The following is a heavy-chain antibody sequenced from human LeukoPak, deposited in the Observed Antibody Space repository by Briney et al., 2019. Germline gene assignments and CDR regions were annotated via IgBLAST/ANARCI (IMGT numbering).Heavy chain of an antibody. CDR3: ANVYYYGSGSFESRYFDY. Sequence: GGSLGLSCAASGFIFSTYAMSWVRQAPGKGLEWVSAISGGGYDTFYADSVKGRFTISRDNSKNTLYLQMNSLRAEDTAVYYCANVYYYGSGSFESRYFDYWGQGTLVTVSS. J-gene: IGHJ4*02. V-gene: IGHV3-23*01. D-gene: IGHD3-10*01. CDR2: ISGGGYDT. CDR1: GFIFSTYA.